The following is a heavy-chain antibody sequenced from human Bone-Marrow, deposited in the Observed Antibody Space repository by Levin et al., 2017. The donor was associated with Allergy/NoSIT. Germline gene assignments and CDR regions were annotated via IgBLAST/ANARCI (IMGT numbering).Heavy chain of an antibody. J-gene: IGHJ3*02. V-gene: IGHV4-61*02. Sequence: KASETLSLTCTVSGASISSGDYYWTWIRQPAGKGLEWIGRMFTTGMTNYNPSLRGRLTISVDTSKNQVSLELNSVTAADTAMYYCAREYCAGDCARGLDAFDIWGQGTMVTVSS. CDR2: MFTTGMT. D-gene: IGHD2-21*02. CDR3: AREYCAGDCARGLDAFDI. CDR1: GASISSGDYY.